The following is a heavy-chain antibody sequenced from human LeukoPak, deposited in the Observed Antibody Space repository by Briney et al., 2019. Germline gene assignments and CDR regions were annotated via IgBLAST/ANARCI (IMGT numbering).Heavy chain of an antibody. J-gene: IGHJ6*03. CDR2: IYYSGST. CDR1: GGSISSYY. V-gene: IGHV4-59*01. D-gene: IGHD3-9*01. Sequence: SETLSLTCTVSGGSISSYYWSWIRQPPGKGLEWIGYIYYSGSTNYNPSLKSRVTISVDTSKNQVSLTLSSVTAADTAVYYCARDRGSGYDILTGDYYYYMDVWGKGTTVTISS. CDR3: ARDRGSGYDILTGDYYYYMDV.